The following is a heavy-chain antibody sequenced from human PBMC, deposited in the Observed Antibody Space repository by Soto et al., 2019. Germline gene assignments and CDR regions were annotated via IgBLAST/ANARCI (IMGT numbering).Heavy chain of an antibody. CDR2: INPSGGST. J-gene: IGHJ4*01. D-gene: IGHD2-21*02. Sequence: GLEWMGIINPSGGSTSYAQKFQGRVTMTRDTSTSTVYMELSSLRSEDTAVYYCARVLFGDAGEVRLLFEVFD. CDR3: ARVLFGDAGEVRLLFEVFD. V-gene: IGHV1-46*03.